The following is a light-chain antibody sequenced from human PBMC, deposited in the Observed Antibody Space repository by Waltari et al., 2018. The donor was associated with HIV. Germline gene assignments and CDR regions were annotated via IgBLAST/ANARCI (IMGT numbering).Light chain of an antibody. Sequence: QLVLTQSPSASASLGGSVKLTCTLDSGHTRYGIAWHQQQPETGPRYLMRVTSDGSHYKGDGIPDRFSGSSFGAERYLTISSLQSEDEAVYYCQTWGAGDHVFGGGTKLTVL. J-gene: IGLJ2*01. CDR3: QTWGAGDHV. CDR2: VTSDGSH. V-gene: IGLV4-69*01. CDR1: SGHTRYG.